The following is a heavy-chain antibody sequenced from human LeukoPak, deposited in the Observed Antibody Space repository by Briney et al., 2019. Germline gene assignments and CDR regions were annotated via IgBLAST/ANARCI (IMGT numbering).Heavy chain of an antibody. CDR2: INPSGGST. J-gene: IGHJ4*02. D-gene: IGHD3-22*01. CDR1: GYTFTSYY. V-gene: IGHV1-46*01. Sequence: GASVKVSCKASGYTFTSYYMHWVRQAPGQGLEWMGIINPSGGSTSYAQKFQGRVTMTRDTSTSTVYMEPSSLRSEDTAVYYCARDLSDYYDSSGQASPFDYWGQGTLVTVSS. CDR3: ARDLSDYYDSSGQASPFDY.